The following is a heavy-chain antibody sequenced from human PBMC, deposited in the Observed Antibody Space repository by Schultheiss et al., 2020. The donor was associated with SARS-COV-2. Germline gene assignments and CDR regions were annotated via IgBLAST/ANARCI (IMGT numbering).Heavy chain of an antibody. V-gene: IGHV3-64*04. CDR1: GFTFSSYA. CDR2: ISSNGGST. D-gene: IGHD1-26*01. CDR3: VGTRGSYYG. Sequence: GGSLRLSCAASGFTFSSYAMSWVRQAPGKGLEYVSAISSNGGSTYYADSVKGRFTISRDNSKNTLYLQMNSLRAEDTAVYYCVGTRGSYYGWGQGTLVTVSS. J-gene: IGHJ4*02.